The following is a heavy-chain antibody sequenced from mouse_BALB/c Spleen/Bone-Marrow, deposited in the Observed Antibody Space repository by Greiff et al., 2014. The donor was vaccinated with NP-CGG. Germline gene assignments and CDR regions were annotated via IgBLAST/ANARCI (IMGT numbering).Heavy chain of an antibody. V-gene: IGHV1-7*01. CDR1: GYSFTSYW. J-gene: IGHJ2*01. CDR3: ARWGDDATFDY. Sequence: QVQLQQSGAQLAKPGASVKISCKASGYSFTSYWMHWVKQRPGQGLEWIGYINPSTGYTRLNQKFKDKATLTVDKSSSTAYMQLSCLPSEDSSVYYFARWGDDATFDYWGQGPPLTVSS. D-gene: IGHD2-12*01. CDR2: INPSTGYT.